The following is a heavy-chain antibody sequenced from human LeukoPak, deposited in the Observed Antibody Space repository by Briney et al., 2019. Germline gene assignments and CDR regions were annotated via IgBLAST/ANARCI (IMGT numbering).Heavy chain of an antibody. D-gene: IGHD4-17*01. J-gene: IGHJ4*02. V-gene: IGHV3-21*01. Sequence: PGGSLRLSCAASGFTFTNYWMSWVRQAPGKGLEWVSSISSSSSYIYYADSVKGRFTISRDNAKNSLYLQMNSLRAEDTAVYYCARGRTTVTTYFDYWGQGTLVTVSS. CDR1: GFTFTNYW. CDR3: ARGRTTVTTYFDY. CDR2: ISSSSSYI.